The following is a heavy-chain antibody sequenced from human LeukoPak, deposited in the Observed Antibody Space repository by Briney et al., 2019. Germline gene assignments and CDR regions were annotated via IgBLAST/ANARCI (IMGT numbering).Heavy chain of an antibody. D-gene: IGHD2-21*02. V-gene: IGHV4-59*01. Sequence: PSETLSLTCTVSGGSIRTDYWSWIRQPPGKGLEWIGYIQYTRSTNYNPSLESRVTISVDTSKNQFSLKLSSVTAADTAVYYCARLSITCGGDCYLFDYWGQGTLVTVSS. CDR2: IQYTRST. CDR3: ARLSITCGGDCYLFDY. J-gene: IGHJ4*02. CDR1: GGSIRTDY.